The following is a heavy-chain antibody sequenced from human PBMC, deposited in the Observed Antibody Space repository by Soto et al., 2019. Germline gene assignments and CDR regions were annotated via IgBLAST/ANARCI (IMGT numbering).Heavy chain of an antibody. Sequence: GSLRLSFASSGFTFDDYTMHWVRQRPGKGLEWVSLVSWDSDNRIYADSVKGRFTISRDNINNYLLLQMNSLRAEDTAVYFCLQGASGAGFVFDFWGLGTMVTV. CDR1: GFTFDDYT. V-gene: IGHV3-43*01. J-gene: IGHJ3*01. CDR2: VSWDSDNR. D-gene: IGHD3-3*01. CDR3: LQGASGAGFVFDF.